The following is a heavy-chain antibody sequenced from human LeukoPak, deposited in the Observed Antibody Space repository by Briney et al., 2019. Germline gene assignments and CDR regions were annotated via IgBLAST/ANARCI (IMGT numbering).Heavy chain of an antibody. CDR1: LYTFTTYG. CDR3: ARDYYGSGSYSYYYMDG. CDR2: INPNSGGT. D-gene: IGHD3-10*01. V-gene: IGHV1-2*02. J-gene: IGHJ6*03. Sequence: ASLKVSSTASLYTFTTYGISWVRQAPGHRLEWMGGINPNSGGTNYGQKFQGRVTMTRDTSISTAYMELSRLRSDDTAVYYCARDYYGSGSYSYYYMDGWGKGTTVTISS.